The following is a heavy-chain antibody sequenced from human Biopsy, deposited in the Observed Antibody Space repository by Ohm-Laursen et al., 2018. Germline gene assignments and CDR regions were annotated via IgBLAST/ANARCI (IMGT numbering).Heavy chain of an antibody. Sequence: SVKVSCKASGYTFTGYYLHWVRQAPGQGLEWMGWINPKSGGTHYLEKFRGRVTMTRDTSISTAYMEVSSLRSDDTAVYYCAIEGNDFLTDYLKIDQWGQGTLVTVSS. J-gene: IGHJ4*02. CDR2: INPKSGGT. V-gene: IGHV1-2*02. CDR1: GYTFTGYY. CDR3: AIEGNDFLTDYLKIDQ. D-gene: IGHD3-9*01.